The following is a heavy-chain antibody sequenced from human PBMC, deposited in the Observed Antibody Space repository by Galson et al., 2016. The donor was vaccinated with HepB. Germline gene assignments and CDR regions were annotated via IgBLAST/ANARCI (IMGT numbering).Heavy chain of an antibody. V-gene: IGHV3-7*01. CDR2: IKQDGSEK. CDR1: GFTFTNYW. Sequence: SLRLSCAASGFTFTNYWMSWVRQAPGKGLEWVANIKQDGSEKYYVDSVKGRFTISRDNARKSLFLQMNSLRAEDTAVYYCAGDQLLGFGELLSATDFWGQGTLVTVSS. D-gene: IGHD3-10*01. J-gene: IGHJ4*02. CDR3: AGDQLLGFGELLSATDF.